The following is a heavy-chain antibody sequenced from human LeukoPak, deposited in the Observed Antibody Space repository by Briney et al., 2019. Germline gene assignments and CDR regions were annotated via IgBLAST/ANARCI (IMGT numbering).Heavy chain of an antibody. V-gene: IGHV4-34*01. D-gene: IGHD3-16*02. CDR3: ARGEYDYVWGSYRYPAFDY. CDR1: GGSFSGYY. Sequence: SETLSLTCAVYGGSFSGYYWSWIRQPPGKGLEWRGEINHSGSTNYNSSLKSRVTISVATSKNQFSLKLSSVTAADTAVYYCARGEYDYVWGSYRYPAFDYWGQGTLVTVSS. CDR2: INHSGST. J-gene: IGHJ4*02.